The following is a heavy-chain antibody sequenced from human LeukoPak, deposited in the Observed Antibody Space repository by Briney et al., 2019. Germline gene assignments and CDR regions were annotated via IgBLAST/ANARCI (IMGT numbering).Heavy chain of an antibody. CDR3: AREVLWFGELFYGMDV. D-gene: IGHD3-10*01. CDR1: GGSFSGYY. J-gene: IGHJ6*02. Sequence: PSETLSLTCAVYGGSFSGYYWSWIRQPPGKGLEWIGEINHSGSTNYNPSLKSRVTISVDTSKNQFSLKLSSVTAADTAVYYCAREVLWFGELFYGMDVWGQGTTVTVSS. CDR2: INHSGST. V-gene: IGHV4-34*01.